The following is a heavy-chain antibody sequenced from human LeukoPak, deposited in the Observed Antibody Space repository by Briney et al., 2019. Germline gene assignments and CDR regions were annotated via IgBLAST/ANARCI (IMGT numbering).Heavy chain of an antibody. J-gene: IGHJ6*02. CDR2: IWCDGSNK. D-gene: IGHD4-11*01. CDR3: ATDREGLHSKASYYYYGMDV. Sequence: PGGSLRLSCEASGFTFSSYGMHWVRQAPGKGLEWVAVIWCDGSNKYYADSVKGRFTISRDNSKNTLYLQMNSLRTEDTAVYYCATDREGLHSKASYYYYGMDVWGQGTTVTVSS. CDR1: GFTFSSYG. V-gene: IGHV3-33*01.